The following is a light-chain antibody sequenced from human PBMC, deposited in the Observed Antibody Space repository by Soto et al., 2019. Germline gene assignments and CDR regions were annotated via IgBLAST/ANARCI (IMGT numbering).Light chain of an antibody. CDR1: SSDIGGYNY. CDR3: SSFTSGALYV. V-gene: IGLV2-14*01. J-gene: IGLJ1*01. CDR2: EVR. Sequence: QSVLTQPASVSGSPGQSITVSCTGTSSDIGGYNYVSWYQQHPGKAPKLMIYEVRNRPSGVSNRFSGSKSGNTASLTISGLQAEDEADYYCSSFTSGALYVFGTGTKATVL.